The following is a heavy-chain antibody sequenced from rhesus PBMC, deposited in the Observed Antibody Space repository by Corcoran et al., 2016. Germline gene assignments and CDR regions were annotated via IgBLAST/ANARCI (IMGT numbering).Heavy chain of an antibody. J-gene: IGHJ4*01. CDR2: TSYSGST. D-gene: IGHD1-44*01. V-gene: IGHV4-122*02. Sequence: QLQLQESGPGLVKPSETLSLTCAVSGYSISSSYGWSWIHQPPGKGLNWIGYTSYSGSTSYNPSLKSRVTISRDTSKNQFSLKLSSVTAADTAVYYCARESGGGLGYWGQGVLVTVSS. CDR3: ARESGGGLGY. CDR1: GYSISSSYG.